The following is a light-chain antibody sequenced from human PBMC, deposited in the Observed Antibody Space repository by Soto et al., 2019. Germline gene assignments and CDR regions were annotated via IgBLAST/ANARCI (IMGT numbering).Light chain of an antibody. V-gene: IGKV1-5*02. J-gene: IGKJ1*01. Sequence: DIQMTQSPSTLSASVGDRVTIICRASQNINSWVAWYQQKPGKAPKALIYDASSLESGVPSRFSGSGSVTYFTLTITSLQPDDFATYYCQQYDSYSPRTFGQGTKVDIK. CDR3: QQYDSYSPRT. CDR2: DAS. CDR1: QNINSW.